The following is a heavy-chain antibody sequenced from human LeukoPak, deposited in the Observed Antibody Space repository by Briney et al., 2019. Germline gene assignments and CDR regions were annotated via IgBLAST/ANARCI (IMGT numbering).Heavy chain of an antibody. V-gene: IGHV5-51*01. Sequence: GESLKISCKGSGYSFTSYWIGWVRQMPGKGLEWMGIIYPGDSDTRYSPSFQGQVTISADKSISTAYLQWSSLKASDTAMYYCATTFLHCSGGSCYPNYFDYWGQGTLVTVSS. CDR1: GYSFTSYW. D-gene: IGHD2-15*01. J-gene: IGHJ4*02. CDR2: IYPGDSDT. CDR3: ATTFLHCSGGSCYPNYFDY.